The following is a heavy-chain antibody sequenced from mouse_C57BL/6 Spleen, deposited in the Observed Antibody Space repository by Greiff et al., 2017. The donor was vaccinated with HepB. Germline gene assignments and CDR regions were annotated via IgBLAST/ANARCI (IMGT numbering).Heavy chain of an antibody. J-gene: IGHJ4*01. V-gene: IGHV1-82*01. CDR2: IYPGDGDT. D-gene: IGHD1-1*01. CDR3: AKGVVAPYYAMDY. CDR1: GYAFSSSW. Sequence: QVQLQQSGPELVKPGASVKISCKASGYAFSSSWMNWVKQRPGKGLEWIGRIYPGDGDTNYNGKFKGKATLTADKSSSTAYMQLSSLTSEDSAVYFCAKGVVAPYYAMDYWGQGTSVTVSS.